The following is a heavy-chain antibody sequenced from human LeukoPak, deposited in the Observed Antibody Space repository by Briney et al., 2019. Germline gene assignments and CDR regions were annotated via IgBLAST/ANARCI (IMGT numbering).Heavy chain of an antibody. V-gene: IGHV3-23*01. J-gene: IGHJ4*02. CDR2: ISGSGGST. CDR3: AKGGDSSGYYFRGPHFDY. CDR1: GFTFSSYA. D-gene: IGHD3-22*01. Sequence: GSLRLSCAASGFTFSSYAMSWVRKAPGKGLEWVSAISGSGGSTYYADSVKGRFTISRDNSKNTLYLQMNSLRAEDTAVYYCAKGGDSSGYYFRGPHFDYWGQGTLVTVSS.